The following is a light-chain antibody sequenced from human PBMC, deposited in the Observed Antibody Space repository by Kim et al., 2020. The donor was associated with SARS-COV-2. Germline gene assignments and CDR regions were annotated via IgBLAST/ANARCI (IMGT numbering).Light chain of an antibody. Sequence: IQMTRPPSSLSALVGDRVTIICRASQGVRNALAWYQQKPGKVPKRLIYIASSLESGVPSRFSGSGSGTEFTLTISSLQPEDSATYYCLQHDNYPPLTFGGGTKVDIK. CDR3: LQHDNYPPLT. V-gene: IGKV1-17*01. CDR2: IAS. CDR1: QGVRNA. J-gene: IGKJ4*01.